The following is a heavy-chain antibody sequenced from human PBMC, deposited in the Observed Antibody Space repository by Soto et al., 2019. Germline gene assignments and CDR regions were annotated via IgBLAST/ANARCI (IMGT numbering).Heavy chain of an antibody. CDR1: GLDVTAIY. J-gene: IGHJ4*03. D-gene: IGHD4-17*01. CDR3: ARDKDFGDYTFDL. Sequence: LRLSCAVSGLDVTAIYMSWLRRAPGKGLEWVAGLYTFGEGYYADFAAGRFTIARHESENTLLLEMIDLKIEDTAIYYCARDKDFGDYTFDLWGHGTLVNVSS. V-gene: IGHV3-53*01. CDR2: LYTFGEG.